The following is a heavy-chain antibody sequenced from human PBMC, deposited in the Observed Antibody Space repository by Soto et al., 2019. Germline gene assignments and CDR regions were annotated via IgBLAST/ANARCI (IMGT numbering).Heavy chain of an antibody. CDR2: IIPIFGTA. V-gene: IGHV1-69*13. D-gene: IGHD1-7*01. J-gene: IGHJ4*02. CDR1: GGTFSSYA. Sequence: SVKVSCRASGGTFSSYAISWVRQAPGQGLEWMGGIIPIFGTANYAQKVQGRVTITADESTSTAYMELSSLRSEDTAVYYCARDLGITGTTYFDYWRQGTLVTVSS. CDR3: ARDLGITGTTYFDY.